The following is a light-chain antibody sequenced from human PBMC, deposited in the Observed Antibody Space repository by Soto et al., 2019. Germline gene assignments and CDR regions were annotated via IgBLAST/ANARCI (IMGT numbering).Light chain of an antibody. V-gene: IGLV1-44*01. CDR3: ATWDDSLNGYV. CDR2: SNN. J-gene: IGLJ1*01. Sequence: QSPLAQKASACATPGQRFTISCSGTNSNIGSNTIAWYQQLPGTAPKRLIHSNNQRPSGVPDRFYASKSGTSASLAISGLQSEDAADYYCATWDDSLNGYVFGTGTKVTVL. CDR1: NSNIGSNT.